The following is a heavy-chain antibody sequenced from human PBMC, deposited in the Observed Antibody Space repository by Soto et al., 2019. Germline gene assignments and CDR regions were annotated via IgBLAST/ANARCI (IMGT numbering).Heavy chain of an antibody. J-gene: IGHJ3*01. V-gene: IGHV3-74*01. CDR2: IKFDGSSA. CDR1: GFTFSDYW. CDR3: ARGVRGHYGFDV. Sequence: EVQLVESGGGLVQPGGSLRLSCAASGFTFSDYWIHWVRQAPGKGLVWVSRIKFDGSSANYADSVKGRFTISRDNARDMVYLQMNSLRAADTAVYDCARGVRGHYGFDVWGQVTMVTVSS. D-gene: IGHD3-10*01.